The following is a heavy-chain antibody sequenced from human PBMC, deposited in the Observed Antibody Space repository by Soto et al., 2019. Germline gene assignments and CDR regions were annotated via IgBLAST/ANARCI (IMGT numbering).Heavy chain of an antibody. CDR1: GGTFSSYS. J-gene: IGHJ6*02. CDR2: IIPIFGTA. D-gene: IGHD3-10*01. CDR3: AREDGSGSYYNNNYYYGMDV. V-gene: IGHV1-69*13. Sequence: SVKVSCKASGGTFSSYSISWVRQAPGQGLEWMGGIIPIFGTANYAQKFQGRVTITADESTSTAYMELSSLRSEDTAVYYCAREDGSGSYYNNNYYYGMDVWGQGTTVTVSS.